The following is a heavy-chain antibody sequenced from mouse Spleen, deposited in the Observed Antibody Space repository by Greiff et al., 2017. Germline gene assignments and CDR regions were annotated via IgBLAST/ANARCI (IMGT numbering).Heavy chain of an antibody. D-gene: IGHD3-1*01. CDR2: ISYDGSN. CDR1: GYSITSGYY. J-gene: IGHJ2*01. Sequence: EVQLQESGPGLVKPSQSLSLTCSVTGYSITSGYYWNWIRQFPGNKLEWMGYISYDGSNNYNPSLKNRISITRDTSKNQFFLKLNSVTTEDTATYYCARDSSGYAYFDYWGQGTTLTVSS. CDR3: ARDSSGYAYFDY. V-gene: IGHV3-6*01.